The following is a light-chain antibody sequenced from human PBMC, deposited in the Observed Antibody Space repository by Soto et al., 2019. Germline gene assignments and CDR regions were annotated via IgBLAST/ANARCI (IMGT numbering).Light chain of an antibody. J-gene: IGKJ1*01. V-gene: IGKV1-5*03. Sequence: DIQMTQSPSTLSASVGDRVTISCRASQSISNWLAWYQQKPGKTPNLLIYKASSLESGVPSKFSGSGSVTEFPLTISSLQPDDVATYYCQQYSSYPGTFGQGTKVDIK. CDR3: QQYSSYPGT. CDR1: QSISNW. CDR2: KAS.